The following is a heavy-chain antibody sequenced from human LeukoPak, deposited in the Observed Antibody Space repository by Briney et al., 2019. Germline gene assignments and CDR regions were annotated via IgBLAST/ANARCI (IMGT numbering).Heavy chain of an antibody. CDR2: ISWNSGNI. Sequence: PGGSLRLSCATSGFTFDDYAMHWVRQPPGKGLEWVSGISWNSGNIGYADSVKGRFTISRDNSKNTLYLQMNSLRAEDTAVYYCAELGITMIGGVWGKGTTVTISS. J-gene: IGHJ6*04. CDR3: AELGITMIGGV. CDR1: GFTFDDYA. D-gene: IGHD3-10*02. V-gene: IGHV3-9*01.